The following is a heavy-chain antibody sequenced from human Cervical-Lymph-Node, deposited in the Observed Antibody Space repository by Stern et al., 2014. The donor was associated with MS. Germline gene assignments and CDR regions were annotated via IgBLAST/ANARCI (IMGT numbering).Heavy chain of an antibody. CDR3: ARTYDFWSGYPSPFDY. D-gene: IGHD3-3*01. V-gene: IGHV2-26*01. Sequence: QVTLRESGPVLVKPTETLTLTCTVSGFSLSNARMGVSWIRQPPGKALEWLAQIFSNDEKSYSTSLKSRLTISKDTSKSQVVLTMTNMDPVDTATYYCARTYDFWSGYPSPFDYWGQGTLVTVSS. J-gene: IGHJ4*02. CDR1: GFSLSNARMG. CDR2: IFSNDEK.